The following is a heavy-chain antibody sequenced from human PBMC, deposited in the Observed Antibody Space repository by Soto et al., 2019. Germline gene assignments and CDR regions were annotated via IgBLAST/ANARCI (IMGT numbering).Heavy chain of an antibody. J-gene: IGHJ3*02. CDR1: GFTVSSNY. Sequence: EVQLVESGGGLVQPGGSPRLSCAASGFTVSSNYMSWVRQAPGKGLEWVSVIYSGGSTYYADSVKGRFTISRHNSKNTLYLQMNSLRAEDTAVYYCARGIAVAADAFDIWGQGTMVTVSS. V-gene: IGHV3-53*04. D-gene: IGHD6-19*01. CDR3: ARGIAVAADAFDI. CDR2: IYSGGST.